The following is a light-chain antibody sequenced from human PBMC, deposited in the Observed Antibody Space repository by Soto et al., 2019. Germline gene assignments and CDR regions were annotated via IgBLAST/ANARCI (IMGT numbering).Light chain of an antibody. V-gene: IGKV1-9*01. CDR2: AAS. J-gene: IGKJ1*01. Sequence: IQLTQSPSSLSASVGDRVTITCRASQGISSYLAWYQQKPGKAPKPLIYAASTLQSGVPSRFSGSGSGTDFTLTISSLQPEDFAVYYCQQYSHWRTFGQGTKVDIK. CDR3: QQYSHWRT. CDR1: QGISSY.